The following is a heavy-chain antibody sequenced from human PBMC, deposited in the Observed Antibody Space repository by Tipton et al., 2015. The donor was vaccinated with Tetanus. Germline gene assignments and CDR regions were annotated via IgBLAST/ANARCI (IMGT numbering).Heavy chain of an antibody. CDR3: ARLSTGGSRFDP. V-gene: IGHV4-4*02. CDR2: IYHSGTT. CDR1: GGSISGW. Sequence: TLSLTCAVSGGSISGWWSWVRQPPGKGLEWIGEIYHSGTTNYSPSLKSRGTISVDKSKNQFSLKLSSVTAADTAVYYCARLSTGGSRFDPWGQGILVTVSS. J-gene: IGHJ5*02. D-gene: IGHD7-27*01.